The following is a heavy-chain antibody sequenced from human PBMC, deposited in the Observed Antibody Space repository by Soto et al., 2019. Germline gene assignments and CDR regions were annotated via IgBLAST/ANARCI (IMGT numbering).Heavy chain of an antibody. CDR3: ASVGEAGAAGIYGGGVDV. Sequence: PSETLSLTCTVSGGSISSYYWSWIRQPPGKGLEWIGYIYYSGSTNYNPSPRSRVTISVDTSKNQFSLKLSSVTAADTAVYYCASVGEAGAAGIYGGGVDVWGQGTTVTVSS. D-gene: IGHD6-13*01. CDR2: IYYSGST. J-gene: IGHJ6*02. V-gene: IGHV4-59*01. CDR1: GGSISSYY.